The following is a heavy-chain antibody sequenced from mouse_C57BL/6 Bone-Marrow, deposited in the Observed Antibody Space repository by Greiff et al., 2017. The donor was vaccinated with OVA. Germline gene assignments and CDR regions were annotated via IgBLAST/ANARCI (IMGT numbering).Heavy chain of an antibody. CDR2: INPSNGGT. J-gene: IGHJ2*01. D-gene: IGHD2-2*01. V-gene: IGHV1-53*01. Sequence: QVQLQQPGTELVKPGASVKLSCKASGYTFTSYWMHWVKQRPGQGLEWIGNINPSNGGTNYNEKFKSKATLTVDKSSSTAYMQLSSLTSEDSAVYYGARSELWLRRAFDYWGQGTTLTVSS. CDR1: GYTFTSYW. CDR3: ARSELWLRRAFDY.